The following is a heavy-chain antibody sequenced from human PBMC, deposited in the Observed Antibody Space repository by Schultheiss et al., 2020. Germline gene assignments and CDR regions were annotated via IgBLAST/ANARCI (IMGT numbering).Heavy chain of an antibody. CDR2: IKQDGSEK. CDR3: VRGGGALDY. CDR1: GFTFSTFW. J-gene: IGHJ4*02. V-gene: IGHV3-7*04. Sequence: WGSLRLSCAASGFTFSTFWMSWVRQAPGKGLEWVANIKQDGSEKYYVDSLKGRFTISRDNAKNSLYLQMISLGAEDTAVYYCVRGGGALDYWGQGTLVTVSS. D-gene: IGHD3-16*01.